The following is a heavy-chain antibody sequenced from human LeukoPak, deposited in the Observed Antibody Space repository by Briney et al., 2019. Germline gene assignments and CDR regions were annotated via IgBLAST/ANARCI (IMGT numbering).Heavy chain of an antibody. J-gene: IGHJ2*01. CDR2: IYSSGST. D-gene: IGHD3-22*01. CDR1: GGSISGYY. V-gene: IGHV4-59*01. Sequence: SETLSLTCTVSGGSISGYYWSWIRQPPEKGLEWIGYIYSSGSTNYNPSLKSRVTISVDTSKNQFSLKLSSVTAADTAVYYCARAHYDSSGYFPWGFDLWGRGTLVTVSS. CDR3: ARAHYDSSGYFPWGFDL.